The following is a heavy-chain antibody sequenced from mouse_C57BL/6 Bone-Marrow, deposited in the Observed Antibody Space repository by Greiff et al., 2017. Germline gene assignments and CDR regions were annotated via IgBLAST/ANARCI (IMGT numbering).Heavy chain of an antibody. Sequence: DVKLVESGGGLVQPGGSLKLSCAASGFTFSDYGMAWVRQAPRKGPEWVAFISNLAYSIYYADTVTGRFTISRENAKNTLYLEMSSLRSEDTAMYYCARVIYYDYDDAMDYGGQGTSVTVSS. CDR1: GFTFSDYG. D-gene: IGHD2-4*01. CDR3: ARVIYYDYDDAMDY. V-gene: IGHV5-15*01. CDR2: ISNLAYSI. J-gene: IGHJ4*01.